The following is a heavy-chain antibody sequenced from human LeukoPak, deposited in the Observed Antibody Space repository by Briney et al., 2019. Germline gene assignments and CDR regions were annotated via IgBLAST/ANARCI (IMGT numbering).Heavy chain of an antibody. CDR2: IYSGGTT. J-gene: IGHJ5*02. V-gene: IGHV3-53*01. CDR1: GFTVSTNC. D-gene: IGHD5-18*01. CDR3: AKGNGGYSYGLVWFDP. Sequence: GGSLTLSCAASGFTVSTNCMTWVRQAPGKGREWVSTIYSGGTTYYVNFVMGRFTISRDNSKNTLYLPMNSLRAEDTAVYYCAKGNGGYSYGLVWFDPWGQGTLFSLSS.